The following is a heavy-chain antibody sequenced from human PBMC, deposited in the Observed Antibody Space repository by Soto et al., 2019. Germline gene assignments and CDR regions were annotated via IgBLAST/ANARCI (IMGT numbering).Heavy chain of an antibody. Sequence: ASVKVSCKASGYPFTGPYIYWVRQAPGQGLEWMGWINPSSGGTGYAQKFQGRVTMTRNTSISTAYMELSSLRSEDTAVYYCARGITIFGVVIVGYYYYGMDVWGQGTTVTVSS. CDR1: GYPFTGPY. J-gene: IGHJ6*02. CDR3: ARGITIFGVVIVGYYYYGMDV. D-gene: IGHD3-3*01. V-gene: IGHV1-8*02. CDR2: INPSSGGT.